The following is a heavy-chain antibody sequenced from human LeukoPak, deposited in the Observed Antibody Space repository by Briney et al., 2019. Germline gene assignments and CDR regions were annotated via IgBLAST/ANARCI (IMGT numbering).Heavy chain of an antibody. J-gene: IGHJ4*02. CDR3: ARVAFRSSSYISGIDC. CDR1: GFTVGSDY. Sequence: GGSLRLSCAASGFTVGSDYMSWVRQAPGKGLEWVSVIYSGGSTYYADSVEGRFTISRDSSKNILYLQMNSLRVEDTAVYYCARVAFRSSSYISGIDCWGQGTLVTVSS. V-gene: IGHV3-53*01. CDR2: IYSGGST. D-gene: IGHD6-6*01.